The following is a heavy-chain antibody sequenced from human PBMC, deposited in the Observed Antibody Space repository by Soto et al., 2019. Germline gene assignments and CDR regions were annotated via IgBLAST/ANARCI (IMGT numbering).Heavy chain of an antibody. D-gene: IGHD4-17*01. V-gene: IGHV2-5*02. CDR3: VYRDFGDYFFQF. CDR1: GFSLTTQGVH. Sequence: QITLKESGPTLVKPTQTLPLTCTFSGFSLTTQGVHVGCIRQPSGKALEWTALIYWDDNEVYSPSLKNRLTSTKDTSKSQVVLTLATVDPVDTATYYCVYRDFGDYFFQFWGQGILVNVSS. CDR2: IYWDDNE. J-gene: IGHJ4*02.